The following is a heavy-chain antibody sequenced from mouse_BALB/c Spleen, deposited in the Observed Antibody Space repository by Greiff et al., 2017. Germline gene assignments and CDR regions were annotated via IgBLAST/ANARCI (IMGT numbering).Heavy chain of an antibody. CDR3: ARDGLRYDGAMDY. CDR2: INPYNGDT. V-gene: IGHV1-20*02. J-gene: IGHJ4*01. D-gene: IGHD2-14*01. CDR1: GYSFTGYF. Sequence: DVQLQESGPELVKPGASVKISCKASGYSFTGYFMNWVMQSHGKSLEWIGRINPYNGDTFYNQKFKGKATLTVDKSSSTAHMELRSLASEDSAVYYCARDGLRYDGAMDYWGQGTSVTVSS.